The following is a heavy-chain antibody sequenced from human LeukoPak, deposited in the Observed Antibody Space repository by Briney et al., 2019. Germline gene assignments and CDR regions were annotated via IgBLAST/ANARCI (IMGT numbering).Heavy chain of an antibody. J-gene: IGHJ4*02. V-gene: IGHV4-39*01. CDR3: AKSGGYGLIDY. D-gene: IGHD1-26*01. CDR1: GASVSGSNYY. CDR2: IYSSGST. Sequence: SETLSLTCAVSGASVSGSNYYWGWVRQPPGKGLEWIGNIYSSGSTYYNASLQSRVAISIDTSKNQFSLRLNSVTAADTAMYYCAKSGGYGLIDYWGQGTRVTVSS.